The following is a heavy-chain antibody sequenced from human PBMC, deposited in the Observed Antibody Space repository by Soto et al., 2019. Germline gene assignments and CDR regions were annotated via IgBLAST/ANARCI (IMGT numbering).Heavy chain of an antibody. CDR3: SRDDVYCSGGSCYGVPMEV. D-gene: IGHD2-15*01. V-gene: IGHV3-66*01. CDR1: GFTVSSHY. J-gene: IGHJ6*03. CDR2: IQSGGST. Sequence: EVQLVESGGDLVQPGGSLRLSCAASGFTVSSHYMNWVRQAPGKGREWVSLIQSGGSTFYADSVKGRFTISRDNSKNTLFLQMNSLRVEDTAMYYCSRDDVYCSGGSCYGVPMEVWGRGTTVTVSS.